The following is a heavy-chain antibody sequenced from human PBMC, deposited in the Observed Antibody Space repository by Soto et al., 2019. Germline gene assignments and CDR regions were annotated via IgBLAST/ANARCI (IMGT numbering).Heavy chain of an antibody. V-gene: IGHV4-4*02. J-gene: IGHJ4*02. CDR2: IYYRGST. D-gene: IGHD6-13*01. CDR3: ARGGAAAGISDY. CDR1: GGSISSSNW. Sequence: QVQLQESGPGLVKPSGTLSLTCAVSGGSISSSNWWSWVRQPPGKGLEWIGEIYYRGSTNYNPSLKSRVTVSVDKSKLQFALNLSSVTAADTAVYYCARGGAAAGISDYWGQGTLVTVSS.